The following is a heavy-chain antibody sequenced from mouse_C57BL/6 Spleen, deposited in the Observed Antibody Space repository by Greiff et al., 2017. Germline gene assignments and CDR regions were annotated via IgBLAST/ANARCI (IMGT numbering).Heavy chain of an antibody. CDR2: IYPGSGST. CDR1: GYTFTSYW. D-gene: IGHD4-1*01. J-gene: IGHJ1*03. Sequence: QVQLKQPGAELVKPGASVKMSCKASGYTFTSYWITWVKQRPGQGLEWIGDIYPGSGSTNYNEKFKSKATLTVDTSSSTAYMQLSSLTSEDSAVYYCARRGNWDVWYFDVWGTGTTVTVSS. V-gene: IGHV1-55*01. CDR3: ARRGNWDVWYFDV.